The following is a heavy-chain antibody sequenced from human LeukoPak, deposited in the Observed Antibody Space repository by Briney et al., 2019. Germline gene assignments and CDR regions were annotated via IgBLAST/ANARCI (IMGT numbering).Heavy chain of an antibody. CDR1: GYTFTSYA. CDR2: SNAGNGNT. J-gene: IGHJ4*02. CDR3: ARSPVGHSSGWYPCGY. Sequence: GASVKVSCKAAGYTFTSYAMHWVRQAPGQRLEGMGWSNAGNGNTKYSQKFQGSVTITRDTSASTAYMELSSLRSEDTAVYYCARSPVGHSSGWYPCGYWGQGTLVTVSS. D-gene: IGHD6-19*01. V-gene: IGHV1-3*01.